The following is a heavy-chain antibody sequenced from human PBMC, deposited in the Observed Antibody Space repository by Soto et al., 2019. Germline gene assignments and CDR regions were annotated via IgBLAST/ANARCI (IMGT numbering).Heavy chain of an antibody. Sequence: QVQLVQSGAEVKKPGSSVKVSCKASGGTFSSYAISWVRQAPGQGLEWMGGIIPIFGTANYAQKFQGRVTITAEKSTSTAYMELSSLRSEDTAVYYCARAYEDIVVVPAARLDYYYGMDVWGQGTTVTVSS. D-gene: IGHD2-2*01. V-gene: IGHV1-69*06. CDR3: ARAYEDIVVVPAARLDYYYGMDV. J-gene: IGHJ6*02. CDR2: IIPIFGTA. CDR1: GGTFSSYA.